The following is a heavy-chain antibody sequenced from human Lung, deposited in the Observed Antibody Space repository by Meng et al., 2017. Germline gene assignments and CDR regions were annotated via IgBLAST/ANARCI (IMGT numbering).Heavy chain of an antibody. CDR3: AKGPTTMAHDFDY. V-gene: IGHV4-34*01. CDR2: INQSGST. CDR1: GGSFSDYY. Sequence: LQQWGAGLLQPSGPLSLTCVVSGGSFSDYYWSWIRQPPGKGLEWIGEINQSGSTNYNPSLENRATISVDTSQNNLSLKLSSVTAADSAVYYCAKGPTTMAHDFDYWGQGTLVTVSS. D-gene: IGHD4-11*01. J-gene: IGHJ4*02.